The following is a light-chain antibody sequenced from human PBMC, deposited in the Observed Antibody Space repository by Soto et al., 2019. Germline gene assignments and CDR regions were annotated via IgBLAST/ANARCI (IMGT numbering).Light chain of an antibody. J-gene: IGKJ1*01. V-gene: IGKV1-5*01. Sequence: IQMTQSPSTLSASILDRVTITCRASESIRTWLAWYQHKPGKAPKFLIYDASSLESGVPSRFSGSGSGTEFTLTISNLQPDDFATYFCQQYHNYPRTFGQGTKVDIK. CDR2: DAS. CDR1: ESIRTW. CDR3: QQYHNYPRT.